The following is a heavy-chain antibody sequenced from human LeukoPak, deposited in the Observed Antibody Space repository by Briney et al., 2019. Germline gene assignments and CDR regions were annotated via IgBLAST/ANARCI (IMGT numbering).Heavy chain of an antibody. V-gene: IGHV4-31*03. CDR3: ARDRRITIFGVVTHRWFDP. D-gene: IGHD3-3*01. CDR2: IYYSGSI. Sequence: TASLTCTVSGGSISSGGYYWSWIRQHPGKGLEWIGYIYYSGSIYYNPSLKSRVTISMDTSKNQFSLKLSSVTAADTAVYYCARDRRITIFGVVTHRWFDPWGQGTLVTVSS. J-gene: IGHJ5*02. CDR1: GGSISSGGYY.